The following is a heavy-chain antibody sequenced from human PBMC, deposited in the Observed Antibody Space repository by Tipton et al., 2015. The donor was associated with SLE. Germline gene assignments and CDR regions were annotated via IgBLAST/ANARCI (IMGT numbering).Heavy chain of an antibody. Sequence: SLRLSCAASGFDVTDHYMSWVRQAPGKGLEWVSVIYSGGKTNSADSVKGRFTISSDNSKNILFLDMNSLRAEDSGVYYCARDMMGVTRGVFDDWGQGTLVTVSS. V-gene: IGHV3-66*01. CDR1: GFDVTDHY. CDR3: ARDMMGVTRGVFDD. CDR2: IYSGGKT. D-gene: IGHD3-22*01. J-gene: IGHJ4*02.